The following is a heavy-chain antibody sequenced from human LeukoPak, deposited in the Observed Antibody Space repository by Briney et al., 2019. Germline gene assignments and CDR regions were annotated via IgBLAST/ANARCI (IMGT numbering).Heavy chain of an antibody. V-gene: IGHV3-53*04. D-gene: IGHD6-6*01. CDR3: ARGVAVRPGYFDY. CDR2: IYSGGST. CDR1: GFTVSSNY. Sequence: GGSLRLSCAASGFTVSSNYMSWVRQAPGKGLEWVSVIYSGGSTYYADSVKGRFTISRHNSKNTLYLQMNRLRAEDTAVYYCARGVAVRPGYFDYWGQGTLVTVSS. J-gene: IGHJ4*02.